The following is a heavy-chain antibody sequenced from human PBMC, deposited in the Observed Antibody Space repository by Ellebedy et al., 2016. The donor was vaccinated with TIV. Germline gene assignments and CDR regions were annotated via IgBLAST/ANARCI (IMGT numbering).Heavy chain of an antibody. CDR2: TYYGSKWSY. CDR1: GDSVSINSGG. CDR3: ARGWFGSGMGV. D-gene: IGHD3-10*01. Sequence: SETLSLTCAISGDSVSINSGGWNWIRQSPERGLEWLGRTYYGSKWSYDYAVSVKSRVAINPDTSKNLFSLQLNSVTPEDTAVYYCARGWFGSGMGVWGQGTTVTVSS. V-gene: IGHV6-1*01. J-gene: IGHJ6*02.